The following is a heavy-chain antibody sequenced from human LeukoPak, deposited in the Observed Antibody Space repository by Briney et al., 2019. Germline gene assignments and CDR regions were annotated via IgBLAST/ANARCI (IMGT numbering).Heavy chain of an antibody. V-gene: IGHV1-69*13. Sequence: SVKVSCKASGDTFSSYAISWVRQAPGQGLEWMGGIIPIFGTANYAQKFQGRVTITADESTSTAYMELSSLRSEDTAVYYCASGRTSSGWLFDYWGQGTLVTVSS. J-gene: IGHJ4*02. CDR3: ASGRTSSGWLFDY. CDR1: GDTFSSYA. CDR2: IIPIFGTA. D-gene: IGHD6-19*01.